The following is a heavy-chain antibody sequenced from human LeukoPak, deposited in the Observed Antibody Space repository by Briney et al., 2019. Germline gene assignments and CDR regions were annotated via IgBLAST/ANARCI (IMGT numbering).Heavy chain of an antibody. D-gene: IGHD4-17*01. J-gene: IGHJ2*01. V-gene: IGHV7-4-1*02. CDR3: ARGLDGDYGRPGYFDL. CDR1: GYTFTSYA. CDR2: INTNTGNP. Sequence: GASVKVSCKASGYTFTSYAMNWVRQAPGQGLEWMGWINTNTGNPTYAQGFTGRFVFSLDTSVSTAYLQISSLKAEDTAVYYCARGLDGDYGRPGYFDLWGRGTLVTVSS.